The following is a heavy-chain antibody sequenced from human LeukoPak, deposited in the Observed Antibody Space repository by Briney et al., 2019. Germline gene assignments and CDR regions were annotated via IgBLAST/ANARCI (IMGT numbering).Heavy chain of an antibody. V-gene: IGHV3-64*01. CDR2: ISYNGEQT. Sequence: PGGSLRLSCAGSGFTFSQYFMHWVRQAPGKGLEYLSVISYNGEQTYYSKSVKVRFTISRDNSKNMLYLQMGSLRPEDTAVYFCARDPSVGGFSGSELDFWGQGTLVTVSS. J-gene: IGHJ4*02. CDR3: ARDPSVGGFSGSELDF. CDR1: GFTFSQYF. D-gene: IGHD3-22*01.